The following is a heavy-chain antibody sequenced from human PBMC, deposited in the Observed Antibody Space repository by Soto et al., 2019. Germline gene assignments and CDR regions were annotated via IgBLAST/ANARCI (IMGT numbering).Heavy chain of an antibody. Sequence: QLQLQESGPGLVKPSETLSLTCTVSGGSISSRGSMSGRSFYWGWMRQPPGKGLEWIASISYSDGSFYNSPLKSRLTISVDTSKNQFSLSLRSVTAADTAVYYCASHRTFWPFDYWGQGTVVTVSS. CDR2: ISYSDGS. V-gene: IGHV4-39*01. J-gene: IGHJ4*02. CDR3: ASHRTFWPFDY. CDR1: GGSISSRGSMSGRSFY. D-gene: IGHD2-8*01.